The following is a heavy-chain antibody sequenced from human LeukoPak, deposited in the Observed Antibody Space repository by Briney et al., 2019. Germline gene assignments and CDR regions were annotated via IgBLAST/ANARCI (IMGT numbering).Heavy chain of an antibody. CDR2: INHSGST. J-gene: IGHJ4*02. CDR3: ARDCYGSGSYYQFDY. CDR1: GGSFSGYY. D-gene: IGHD3-10*01. Sequence: PSETLSLTCAVYGGSFSGYYWSWIRQPPGKGLEWIGEINHSGSTNYNPSLKSRVTISVDTSKNQFSLKLSSVTAADTAVYYCARDCYGSGSYYQFDYWGQGTLVTVSS. V-gene: IGHV4-34*01.